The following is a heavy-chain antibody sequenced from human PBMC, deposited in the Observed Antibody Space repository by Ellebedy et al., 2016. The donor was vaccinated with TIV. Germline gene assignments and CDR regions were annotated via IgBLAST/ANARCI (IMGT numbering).Heavy chain of an antibody. J-gene: IGHJ6*02. CDR3: ARPVTPDYYYYGMDV. V-gene: IGHV1-69*13. CDR1: GGTFSSYA. Sequence: SVKVSCXASGGTFSSYAISWVRQAPGQGLEWMGGIIPIFGTANYAQKFQGRVTITADESTSTAYMELSSLRSEDTAVYYCARPVTPDYYYYGMDVWGQGTTVTVSS. CDR2: IIPIFGTA. D-gene: IGHD4-17*01.